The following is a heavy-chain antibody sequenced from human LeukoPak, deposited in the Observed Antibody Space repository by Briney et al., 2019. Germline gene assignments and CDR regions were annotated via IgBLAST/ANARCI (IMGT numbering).Heavy chain of an antibody. CDR2: ISGSGSST. V-gene: IGHV3-23*01. CDR1: GFTFRSYA. D-gene: IGHD6-13*01. J-gene: IGHJ4*02. Sequence: GGSLRLSCAASGFTFRSYAMNWVRQAPGKGLEWVSVISGSGSSTYYADSVKGRFTISRDNSKNTLYLQMNSLRAEDTAVYYCATSFGPVIAAAGTGADWGQGTLVTASS. CDR3: ATSFGPVIAAAGTGAD.